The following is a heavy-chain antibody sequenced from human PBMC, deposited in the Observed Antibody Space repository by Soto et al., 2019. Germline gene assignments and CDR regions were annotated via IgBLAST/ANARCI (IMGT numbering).Heavy chain of an antibody. J-gene: IGHJ3*02. CDR1: GFTFSTYA. V-gene: IGHV3-23*01. CDR3: AKCSGGSCYSPSHI. CDR2: ISGSDDST. D-gene: IGHD2-15*01. Sequence: HPGGSLRLSCVASGFTFSTYAMNWVRQAPGRGLEWVSVISGSDDSTYYADSVKGRFTISRDNSKKTVFLQMNSLRAEDTAVYYCAKCSGGSCYSPSHIWGRGTMVTVSS.